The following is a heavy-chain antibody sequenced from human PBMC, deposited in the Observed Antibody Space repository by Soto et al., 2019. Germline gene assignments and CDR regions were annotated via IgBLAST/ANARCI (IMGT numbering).Heavy chain of an antibody. V-gene: IGHV4-61*01. CDR3: ARVNYCSSSSCYWFDY. Sequence: PSETLSLTCTVSGGSVSTDTYYWSWIRQPPGRGLEWIGYFDSAGSTNYNPSLKSRVTISVDTSKNRFSLKLSSVTAADTAVYFCARVNYCSSSSCYWFDYWGQGTRVTVSS. D-gene: IGHD2-2*01. J-gene: IGHJ4*02. CDR1: GGSVSTDTYY. CDR2: FDSAGST.